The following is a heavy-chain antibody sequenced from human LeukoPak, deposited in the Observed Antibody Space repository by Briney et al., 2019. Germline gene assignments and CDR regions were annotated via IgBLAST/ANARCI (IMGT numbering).Heavy chain of an antibody. V-gene: IGHV4-39*01. CDR3: AGLTYPFDY. Sequence: SETLSLTCTVSGVSISGTSYYWGWIRQPPGKGLEWIGSIYYSGNTYYNPSLKSRVTISVDTSKNQFSLKLSSVTAADTAVYYCAGLTYPFDYWGQGTLVTVSS. CDR1: GVSISGTSYY. J-gene: IGHJ4*02. CDR2: IYYSGNT.